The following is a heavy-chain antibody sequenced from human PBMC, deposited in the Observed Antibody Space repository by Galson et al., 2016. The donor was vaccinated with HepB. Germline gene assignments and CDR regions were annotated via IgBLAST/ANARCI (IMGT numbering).Heavy chain of an antibody. CDR1: GFTFNAHW. D-gene: IGHD3-10*01. J-gene: IGHJ4*02. CDR3: SREMTGSYFD. Sequence: LRLSCAASGFTFNAHWMNWVRQAPGKGLKWVANIRGDGIVSYYAESVRGRFTISRDNAKNSLYLQMNGLRVDETAVYYCSREMTGSYFDWGQGTLDTVSS. V-gene: IGHV3-7*01. CDR2: IRGDGIVS.